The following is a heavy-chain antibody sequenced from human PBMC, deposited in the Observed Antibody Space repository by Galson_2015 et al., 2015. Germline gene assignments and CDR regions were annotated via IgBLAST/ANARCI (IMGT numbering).Heavy chain of an antibody. CDR1: GYRFRSFA. CDR2: INPGNGNT. J-gene: IGHJ4*02. V-gene: IGHV1-3*01. CDR3: VRDRAAGLVQWEGLDY. Sequence: SVKVSCKVSGYRFRSFAMHWVRQAPGQSLEWMGWINPGNGNTRYSQNFQGRITITGDTSASTAYMELSSLRSTDTAVYFCVRDRAAGLVQWEGLDYWGQGTLVTVSS. D-gene: IGHD3/OR15-3a*01.